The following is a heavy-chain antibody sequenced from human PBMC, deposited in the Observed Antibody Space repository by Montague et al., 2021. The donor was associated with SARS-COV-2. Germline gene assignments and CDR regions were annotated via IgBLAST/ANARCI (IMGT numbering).Heavy chain of an antibody. CDR2: IYYTGST. V-gene: IGHV4-59*13. J-gene: IGHJ6*02. CDR1: GGSISSYY. CDR3: ARGHYYGRKDYYYGVDV. D-gene: IGHD3-10*01. Sequence: TLSLTCTVSGGSISSYYWTWIRQPPGKGLEWIGYIYYTGSTNYNPSLESRDTISLNTSKNQFSLKLSSVTAAGTAVYYCARGHYYGRKDYYYGVDVWGQGTTVTVSS.